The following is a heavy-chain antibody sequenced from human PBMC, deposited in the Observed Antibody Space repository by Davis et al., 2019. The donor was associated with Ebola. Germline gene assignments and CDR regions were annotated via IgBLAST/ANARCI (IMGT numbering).Heavy chain of an antibody. J-gene: IGHJ6*04. Sequence: ASVQVSCKASGYTFTSYGISWVRQAPGQGLEWMGWISAYNGNTNYAQKLQGRVTMTTDTSTSTAYMELRSLRSDDTAVYYCARDPYSGSYLYYYYGMDVWGKGTTVTVSS. CDR1: GYTFTSYG. CDR2: ISAYNGNT. V-gene: IGHV1-18*01. CDR3: ARDPYSGSYLYYYYGMDV. D-gene: IGHD1-26*01.